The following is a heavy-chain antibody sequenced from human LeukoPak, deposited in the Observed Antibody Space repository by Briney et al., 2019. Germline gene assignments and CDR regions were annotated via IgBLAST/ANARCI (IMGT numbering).Heavy chain of an antibody. Sequence: PSETLSLTCAVYGGSFSGYYWSWIRQPPGKGLEWIGEINHSGSTNYNPSLKSRVTISVDTSKNQFSLKLSSVTAADTAVYYCARADSSGWYQFDCWGQGTLVTVSS. J-gene: IGHJ4*02. CDR2: INHSGST. V-gene: IGHV4-34*01. CDR3: ARADSSGWYQFDC. CDR1: GGSFSGYY. D-gene: IGHD6-19*01.